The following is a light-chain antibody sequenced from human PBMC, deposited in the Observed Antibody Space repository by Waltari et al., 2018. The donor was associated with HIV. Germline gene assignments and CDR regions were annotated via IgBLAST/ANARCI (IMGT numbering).Light chain of an antibody. CDR2: VNSDGSQ. CDR3: QTWGAGIQV. CDR1: SGHSTYA. J-gene: IGLJ2*01. Sequence: QLVLTQSPSASASLGASVKLTCSLSSGHSTYAIAWHQQQPAKGPRFLMKVNSDGSQKKRDEIPDRFSGSSSGAERYLTSSSLQYDDEADYYCQTWGAGIQVFGGGTKLTVL. V-gene: IGLV4-69*01.